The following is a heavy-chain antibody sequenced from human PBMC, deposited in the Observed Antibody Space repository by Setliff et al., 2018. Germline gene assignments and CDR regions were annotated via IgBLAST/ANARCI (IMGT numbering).Heavy chain of an antibody. CDR3: ARDKWVLVRTHNYYYVDI. CDR1: GASLRSGSNY. Sequence: TLSLTCTVSGASLRSGSNYWGWFRQPAGKGLEWIGRMHNSGSTNYNSFFQGRVSISVDESKTQFSLNLYSVTAADTATYYCARDKWVLVRTHNYYYVDIWGKGTTVTVSS. D-gene: IGHD3-10*01. CDR2: MHNSGST. V-gene: IGHV4-61*02. J-gene: IGHJ6*03.